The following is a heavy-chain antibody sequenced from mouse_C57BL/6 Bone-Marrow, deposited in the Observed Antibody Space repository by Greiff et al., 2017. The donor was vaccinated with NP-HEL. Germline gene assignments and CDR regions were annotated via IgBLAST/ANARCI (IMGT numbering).Heavy chain of an antibody. Sequence: EVMLVESGGDLVKPGGSLKLSCAASGFTFSSYGMSWVRQTPDQRLEWVATISSGGSYTYYPDSVKGRYTISRDNAKNTPDLQMSSLKSEDTAMYYCARHTGPWFAYWGRGTRVTVSA. CDR2: ISSGGSYT. J-gene: IGHJ3*01. D-gene: IGHD4-1*01. CDR1: GFTFSSYG. CDR3: ARHTGPWFAY. V-gene: IGHV5-6*01.